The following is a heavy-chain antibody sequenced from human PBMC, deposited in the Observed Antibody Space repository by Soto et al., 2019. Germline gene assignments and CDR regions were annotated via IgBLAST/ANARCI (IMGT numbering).Heavy chain of an antibody. CDR2: IAYDGSNK. J-gene: IGHJ4*02. Sequence: GGSLRLSYAVSGFTFSSYGMHWVRQAPGKGREWVAVIAYDGSNKYYADSVKGRFTISRDNSKNTLYLQMNSLRAEDTAVYYCAKEGRIAAAGDFDYWGQGTLVTVSS. CDR1: GFTFSSYG. CDR3: AKEGRIAAAGDFDY. D-gene: IGHD6-13*01. V-gene: IGHV3-30*18.